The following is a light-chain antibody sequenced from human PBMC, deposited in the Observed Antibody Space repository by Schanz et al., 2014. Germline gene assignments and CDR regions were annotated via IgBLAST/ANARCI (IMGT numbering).Light chain of an antibody. J-gene: IGKJ5*01. V-gene: IGKV3-20*01. CDR3: QQYNNWPFT. CDR1: QSVSSSF. Sequence: EIVLTQSPGTLSLSPGERATLSCRASQSVSSSFLAWYQQKPGQAPRLLIYGASSRASGIPDRFSGGGSGTDFTLTISRLEPEDFAVYYCQQYNNWPFTFGQGTRLEIK. CDR2: GAS.